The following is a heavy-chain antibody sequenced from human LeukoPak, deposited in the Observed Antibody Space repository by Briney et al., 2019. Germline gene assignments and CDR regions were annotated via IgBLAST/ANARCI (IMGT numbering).Heavy chain of an antibody. CDR1: GFTFNIYA. J-gene: IGHJ4*02. Sequence: GGSLRLSCAASGFTFNIYAMTWVRQAPGKGLEWVSAIGGDGHSTDYADSVKGRFTISRDNSKNTLYLQMNSLRAEDTALYYSEGRAGGTPDNWGLGTLVTVSS. D-gene: IGHD1-26*01. CDR2: IGGDGHST. V-gene: IGHV3-23*01. CDR3: EGRAGGTPDN.